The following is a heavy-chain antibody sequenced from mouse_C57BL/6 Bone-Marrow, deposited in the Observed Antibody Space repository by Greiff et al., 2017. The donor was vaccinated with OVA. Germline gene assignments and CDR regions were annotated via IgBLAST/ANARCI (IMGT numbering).Heavy chain of an antibody. Sequence: VHVKQSGPELVKPGASVKISCKASGYSFTDYNMNWVKQSNGKSLEWIGVINPNYGTTSYNQKFKGKATLTVDQSSSTAYMQLNSLTSEDSAVYYCARRGYGGSVFAYWGQGTLVTVSA. CDR1: GYSFTDYN. D-gene: IGHD1-1*02. J-gene: IGHJ3*01. CDR2: INPNYGTT. V-gene: IGHV1-39*01. CDR3: ARRGYGGSVFAY.